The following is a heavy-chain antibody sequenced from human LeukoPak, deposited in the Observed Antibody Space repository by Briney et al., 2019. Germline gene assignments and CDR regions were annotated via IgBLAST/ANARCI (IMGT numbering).Heavy chain of an antibody. D-gene: IGHD2-8*01. Sequence: SETLSLTCIVSGYSISSNYYWGWIRQPPGKGLKGIGSIYHSGNTYYNPSLKSRVTISVDTSKNQFSLKLRSVTAADTAVYYCARVTSRLGVCDYWGQGTLVTVSS. CDR3: ARVTSRLGVCDY. CDR1: GYSISSNYY. J-gene: IGHJ4*02. CDR2: IYHSGNT. V-gene: IGHV4-38-2*02.